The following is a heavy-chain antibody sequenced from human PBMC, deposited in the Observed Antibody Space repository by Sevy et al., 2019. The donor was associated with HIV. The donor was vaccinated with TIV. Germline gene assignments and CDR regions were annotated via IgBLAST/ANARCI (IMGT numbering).Heavy chain of an antibody. CDR3: ARTATVTISALDS. J-gene: IGHJ4*02. D-gene: IGHD4-17*01. CDR2: MNHSGTV. V-gene: IGHV4-34*01. CDR1: GGTFVGHY. Sequence: SETLSLTCGVFGGTFVGHYWTWIRQTPGKGLEWIGEMNHSGTVNYNPSLKSRVTMSVETSNNQFSLRLNSVTAADTAVYYCARTATVTISALDSWGQGTLVTVSS.